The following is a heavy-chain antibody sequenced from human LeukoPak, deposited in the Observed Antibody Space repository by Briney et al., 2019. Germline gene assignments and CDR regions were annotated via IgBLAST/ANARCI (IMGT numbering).Heavy chain of an antibody. V-gene: IGHV3-49*04. J-gene: IGHJ4*02. Sequence: PGRSLRLSCTASGFTFGDYAMSWVRQAPGKGLEWVGFIRSKAYGGTTEYAASVKGRFTISRDDYKSIAYLHMNSLKTEDTAVYYCTRLGITIFGVVIIPGDYFDYWGQGTLVTVSS. D-gene: IGHD3-3*01. CDR3: TRLGITIFGVVIIPGDYFDY. CDR1: GFTFGDYA. CDR2: IRSKAYGGTT.